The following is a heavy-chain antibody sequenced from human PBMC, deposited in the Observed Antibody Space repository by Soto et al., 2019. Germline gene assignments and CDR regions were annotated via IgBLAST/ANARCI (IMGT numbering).Heavy chain of an antibody. CDR1: GYTFTSYG. D-gene: IGHD4-17*01. CDR2: ISAYNGHT. Sequence: QVQLVQSGAEVKKPGASVKVSCKASGYTFTSYGISWVRQAPGQGLEWMGWISAYNGHTNYAQKLQGRVTMTTQTSTREAYMERRSLRSNDTAVYYCSSWGYGDYVRRGDFLGQGTLVTVFS. CDR3: SSWGYGDYVRRGDF. V-gene: IGHV1-18*01. J-gene: IGHJ4*02.